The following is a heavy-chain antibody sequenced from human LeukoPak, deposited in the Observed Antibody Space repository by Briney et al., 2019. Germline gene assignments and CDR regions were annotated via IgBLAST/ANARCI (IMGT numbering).Heavy chain of an antibody. CDR3: AKLSGYDWGYFDY. D-gene: IGHD5-12*01. CDR2: ISGSGGHT. CDR1: GFTFSSYA. Sequence: GGSLRLSCAASGFTFSSYAMSWVRQAPGKGLEWVPGISGSGGHTYYADSVKGRFTISRDNSKNTLYLQMNSLRAADTAVYYCAKLSGYDWGYFDYWGQGTLVTVSS. J-gene: IGHJ4*02. V-gene: IGHV3-23*01.